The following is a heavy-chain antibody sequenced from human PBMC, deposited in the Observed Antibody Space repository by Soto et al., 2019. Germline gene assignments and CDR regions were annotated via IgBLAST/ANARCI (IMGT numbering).Heavy chain of an antibody. J-gene: IGHJ5*02. CDR3: TRRQLADL. CDR2: IYHRGST. Sequence: PSETLSLTCAVSGDSISSSTYYWGWIRQPPGKGLEWIGSIYHRGSTFYNPSLKSRITISVDTSKNQFSLKLNSVTAADTAVYYCTRRQLADLWCQGTLVT. CDR1: GDSISSSTYY. V-gene: IGHV4-39*01. D-gene: IGHD1-1*01.